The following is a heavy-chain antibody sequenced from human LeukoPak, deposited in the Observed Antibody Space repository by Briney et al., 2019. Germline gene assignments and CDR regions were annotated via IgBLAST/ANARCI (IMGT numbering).Heavy chain of an antibody. Sequence: SETLSLPCPVSGGSFSSSYWSWIRQPPGKGLEWIGYIYYSGNTNYNPSLKSRVTISVDTSKNQFSLKLSSVTAADTAVYYCARHDSSGYSFDYWGQGTLVTVSS. CDR1: GGSFSSSY. CDR3: ARHDSSGYSFDY. CDR2: IYYSGNT. V-gene: IGHV4-59*08. J-gene: IGHJ4*02. D-gene: IGHD3-22*01.